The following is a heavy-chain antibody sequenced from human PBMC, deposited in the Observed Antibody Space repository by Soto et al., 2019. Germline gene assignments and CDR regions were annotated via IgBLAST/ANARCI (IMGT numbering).Heavy chain of an antibody. V-gene: IGHV3-21*01. Sequence: EVQLVESGGGLVRPGGSLRRSCAASGFTFSRYSMNWVRQAPGKGLEWVSSISSTTNYIYYADSMKGRFTVSRDNAKNSVYLDMNSLSAEDTAVYYCARESEDLTSNFDYWGQGTLVTVSS. CDR1: GFTFSRYS. CDR2: ISSTTNYI. J-gene: IGHJ4*02. CDR3: ARESEDLTSNFDY.